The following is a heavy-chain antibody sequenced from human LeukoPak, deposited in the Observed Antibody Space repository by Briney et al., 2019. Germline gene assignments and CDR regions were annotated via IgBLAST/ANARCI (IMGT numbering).Heavy chain of an antibody. J-gene: IGHJ4*02. CDR1: GGTFSSHA. CDR2: IIPILGIA. Sequence: ASVKVSCKASGGTFSSHAIRWVRQAPGQGLEWMGRIIPILGIANYAHKVQGRVTITADKSTSTAYMELSSLRSEDTAVYYCASAPPQNFDYWGQGTLVTVSS. V-gene: IGHV1-69*04. CDR3: ASAPPQNFDY.